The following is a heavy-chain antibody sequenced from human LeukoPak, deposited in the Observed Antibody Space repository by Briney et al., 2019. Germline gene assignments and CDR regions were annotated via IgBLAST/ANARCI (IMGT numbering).Heavy chain of an antibody. J-gene: IGHJ4*02. CDR3: AKDPLSYGGHYLDS. V-gene: IGHV3-23*01. D-gene: IGHD4-23*01. Sequence: GSLRLSCAASGFSFSSYEMNWVRQAPGKGLEWVSTITGSGGSAFYADSVKGRFTISRDNSKNTLYLQMNSLRAEDTAVYYCAKDPLSYGGHYLDSWGQGTLVTVSS. CDR2: ITGSGGSA. CDR1: GFSFSSYE.